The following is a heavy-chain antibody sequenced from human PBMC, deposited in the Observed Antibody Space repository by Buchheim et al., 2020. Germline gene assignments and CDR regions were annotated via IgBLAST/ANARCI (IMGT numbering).Heavy chain of an antibody. CDR2: INAGNGDT. J-gene: IGHJ4*02. V-gene: IGHV1-3*01. CDR3: ARGYCSSTSCQYYPDS. Sequence: QVQLVQSGAELKKPGASVKVTCKASGYTFINYAVHWVRQAPGQRLEWMGWINAGNGDTKYSQKFQGRVTFTRDTSATTAYMDVSSLRSEDTAVYYCARGYCSSTSCQYYPDSWGQGTL. CDR1: GYTFINYA. D-gene: IGHD2-2*01.